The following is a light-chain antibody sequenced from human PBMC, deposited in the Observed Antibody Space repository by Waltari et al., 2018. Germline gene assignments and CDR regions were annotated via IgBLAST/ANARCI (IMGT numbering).Light chain of an antibody. J-gene: IGKJ3*01. Sequence: DIQMTQSPSSLSASVGDRVTITCRASQDINNYLVWYQQKPGKVPKVLIYGSSTLQSWVPSRCSGSGSGTDFTLTITSLQPEDVATYYCQEYNSAPLTFGPGTKVDIK. CDR3: QEYNSAPLT. CDR2: GSS. V-gene: IGKV1-27*01. CDR1: QDINNY.